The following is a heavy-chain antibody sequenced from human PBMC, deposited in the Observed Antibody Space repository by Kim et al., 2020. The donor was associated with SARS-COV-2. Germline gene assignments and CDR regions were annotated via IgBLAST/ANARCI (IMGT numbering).Heavy chain of an antibody. CDR3: ATFYGDYKSIYYYYYGMDV. V-gene: IGHV3-21*01. CDR2: ISSSSSYI. J-gene: IGHJ6*02. D-gene: IGHD4-17*01. Sequence: GGSLRLSCAASGFTFSSYSMNWVRQAPGKGLEWVSSISSSSSYIYYADSVKGRFTISRDNAKNSLYLQMNSLRAEDTAVYYCATFYGDYKSIYYYYYGMDVWGQGTTVTVSS. CDR1: GFTFSSYS.